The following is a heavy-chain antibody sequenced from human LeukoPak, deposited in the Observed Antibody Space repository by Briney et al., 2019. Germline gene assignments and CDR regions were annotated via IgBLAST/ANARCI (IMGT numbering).Heavy chain of an antibody. CDR3: ARGRVSSSTWYSTYYYYSYMDV. CDR1: GGSISSYY. CDR2: IYYSGST. D-gene: IGHD6-13*01. V-gene: IGHV4-59*01. J-gene: IGHJ6*03. Sequence: SETLSLTCTVSGGSISSYYWSWIRQPPGKGLEWIGYIYYSGSTNYNPSLKSRVTISVDTSKNHFSLELSSATAADTAVYFCARGRVSSSTWYSTYYYYSYMDVWGKGTTVTVSS.